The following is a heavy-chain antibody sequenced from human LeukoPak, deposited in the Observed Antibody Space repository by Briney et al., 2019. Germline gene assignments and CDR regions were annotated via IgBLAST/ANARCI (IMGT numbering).Heavy chain of an antibody. CDR1: GGSISSYY. V-gene: IGHV4-4*07. Sequence: PSETLSLTCTVSGGSISSYYWSWIRQPAGKGLEWIGRIYASGSTNYNPSLKSRVTMSVDTSKSQFSLKLISVTAADTAVYYCARDPRGIVGANHNWFDPWGQGTLVTVSS. CDR3: ARDPRGIVGANHNWFDP. CDR2: IYASGST. D-gene: IGHD1-26*01. J-gene: IGHJ5*02.